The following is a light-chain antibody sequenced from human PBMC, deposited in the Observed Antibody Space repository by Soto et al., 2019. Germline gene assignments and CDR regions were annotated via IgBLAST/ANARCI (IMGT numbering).Light chain of an antibody. Sequence: DIQMTQSPSTLSASVGDRVTITCRASQSISYWLAWYQQKPGKAPNLLIYDASSLENGVPSRFSGSGSGTEFTLTISSLQPDDFATYYCQEYYCSSRVAFGGGTKVEIK. CDR2: DAS. J-gene: IGKJ4*01. V-gene: IGKV1-5*01. CDR1: QSISYW. CDR3: QEYYCSSRVA.